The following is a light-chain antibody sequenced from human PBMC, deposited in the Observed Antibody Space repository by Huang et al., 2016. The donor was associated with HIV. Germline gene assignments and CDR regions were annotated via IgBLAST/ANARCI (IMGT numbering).Light chain of an antibody. CDR1: QSVSSN. V-gene: IGKV3-15*01. Sequence: EIVMTQSPATLSVSPGERATLSCRASQSVSSNLAWYQQKPGQAPRLRIYSASSRATGIPARFSGSGSGTEFTLTVSSLQSEDFAVYYCQQYHNWPPHTFGQGTKLEIK. CDR2: SAS. CDR3: QQYHNWPPHT. J-gene: IGKJ2*01.